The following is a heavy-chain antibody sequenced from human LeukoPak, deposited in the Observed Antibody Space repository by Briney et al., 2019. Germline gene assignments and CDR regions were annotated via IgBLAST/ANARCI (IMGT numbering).Heavy chain of an antibody. CDR1: GLTFSNCR. Sequence: GGSLRLSCVVSGLTFSNCRMTWVRQAPGRGLEWVANINDDGTETSYVASVKGRFTISRDNAKNSLYLQMNSLRAEDTALYYCARDEFGPLAFWGRGTLVTVSS. D-gene: IGHD3/OR15-3a*01. J-gene: IGHJ4*02. CDR2: INDDGTET. V-gene: IGHV3-7*05. CDR3: ARDEFGPLAF.